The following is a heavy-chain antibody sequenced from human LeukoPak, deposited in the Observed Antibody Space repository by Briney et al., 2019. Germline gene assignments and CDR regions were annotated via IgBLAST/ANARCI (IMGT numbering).Heavy chain of an antibody. Sequence: ASVKVSWKASGYTFTSYGISWVRQAPGQGLEWMGWISAYNGNTNYAQKVQGRVTMTTDTSTSTAYMELRSLRSDDTAVYYCARGLARKGGIAAVWVWFDPWGQGTLVTVSS. D-gene: IGHD6-13*01. CDR1: GYTFTSYG. CDR3: ARGLARKGGIAAVWVWFDP. CDR2: ISAYNGNT. J-gene: IGHJ5*02. V-gene: IGHV1-18*01.